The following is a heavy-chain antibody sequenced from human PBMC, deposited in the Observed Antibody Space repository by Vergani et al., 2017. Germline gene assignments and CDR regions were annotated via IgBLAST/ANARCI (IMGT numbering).Heavy chain of an antibody. Sequence: QVQLVQSGTEVKKPGASVKVSCKASGYTFTTYGISWVRQAPGQGLEWMGWISASNGNTNYAQKLLGRVTMTTDRSTSTAYMELRSLRSDDTAVYYCARGRLKIEVVTSNWFDPWGQGTLVTVSS. CDR1: GYTFTTYG. CDR2: ISASNGNT. D-gene: IGHD4-23*01. CDR3: ARGRLKIEVVTSNWFDP. V-gene: IGHV1-18*01. J-gene: IGHJ5*02.